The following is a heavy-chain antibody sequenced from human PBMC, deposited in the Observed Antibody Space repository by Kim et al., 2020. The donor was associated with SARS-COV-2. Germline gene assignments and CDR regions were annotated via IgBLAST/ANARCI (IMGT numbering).Heavy chain of an antibody. CDR3: ARDSHCSGGSCYSVILRNYYYYYGMDV. CDR1: GFTFSDYY. D-gene: IGHD2-15*01. V-gene: IGHV3-11*04. J-gene: IGHJ6*02. CDR2: ISSSGSTI. Sequence: GGSLRLSCAASGFTFSDYYMSWIRQAPGKGLEWVSYISSSGSTIYYADSVKGRFTISRDNAKNSLYLQMNSLRAEDTAVYYCARDSHCSGGSCYSVILRNYYYYYGMDVWGQGTTVTVSS.